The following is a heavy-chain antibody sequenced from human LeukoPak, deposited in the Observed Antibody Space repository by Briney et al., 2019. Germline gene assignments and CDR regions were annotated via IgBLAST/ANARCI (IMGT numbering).Heavy chain of an antibody. J-gene: IGHJ4*02. D-gene: IGHD6-19*01. V-gene: IGHV3-11*01. CDR2: ISSSGSTI. Sequence: GGSLRLSCAASGFNVSKNYMSWVRQAPGKGLEWVSYISSSGSTIYYADSVKGRFTISRDNAKNSLYLQMNSLRAEDTAAYYCARKSPPGIAVAGYYFDYWGQGTLVTVSS. CDR1: GFNVSKNY. CDR3: ARKSPPGIAVAGYYFDY.